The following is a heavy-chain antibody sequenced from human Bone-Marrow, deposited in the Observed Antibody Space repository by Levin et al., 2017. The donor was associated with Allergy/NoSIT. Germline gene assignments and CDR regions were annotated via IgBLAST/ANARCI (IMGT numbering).Heavy chain of an antibody. V-gene: IGHV3-74*01. CDR3: ARVGGVDSFDY. CDR1: GFTFSSYR. CDR2: IKSDGSST. D-gene: IGHD3-10*01. J-gene: IGHJ4*02. Sequence: GESLKISCAASGFTFSSYRMQWVHQAPGKGLVWVSRIKSDGSSTNYADSVKGRFTISRDNAKNTLYLQMNSLRAEDTAVYYCARVGGVDSFDYWGQGTQVTVSS.